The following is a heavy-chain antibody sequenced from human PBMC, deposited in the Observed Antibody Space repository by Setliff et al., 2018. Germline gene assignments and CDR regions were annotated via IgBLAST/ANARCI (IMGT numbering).Heavy chain of an antibody. J-gene: IGHJ6*03. CDR1: GFSFSNYW. V-gene: IGHV3-53*01. CDR2: IYSGGST. CDR3: ARWAYYYYYMDV. Sequence: SLRLSCVASGFSFSNYWMNWVRQAPGKGLEWVSVIYSGGSTYYADSVKGRFTISRDNSKNTLYLQMNSLRAEDTAVYYCARWAYYYYYMDVWGKGTTVTVSS.